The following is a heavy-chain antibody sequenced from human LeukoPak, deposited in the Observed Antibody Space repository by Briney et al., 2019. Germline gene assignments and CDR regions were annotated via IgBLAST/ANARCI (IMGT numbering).Heavy chain of an antibody. J-gene: IGHJ4*02. V-gene: IGHV3-48*03. CDR1: GFTFSSYE. Sequence: GGSLRLSCAASGFTFSSYEMNWFRQAPGKGLEWVSYISSSGSTIYYADSVKGRFTISRDNAKNSLYLQMNSLRAEDTAVYYCATYCSSTSCPNFDYWGQGTLVTVSS. D-gene: IGHD2-2*01. CDR3: ATYCSSTSCPNFDY. CDR2: ISSSGSTI.